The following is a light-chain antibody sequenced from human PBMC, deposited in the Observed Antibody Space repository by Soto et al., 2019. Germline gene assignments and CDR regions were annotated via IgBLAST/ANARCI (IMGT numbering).Light chain of an antibody. CDR1: QSISSW. J-gene: IGKJ1*01. CDR2: DAS. CDR3: QQYNSYSWT. Sequence: DIQMTQAPSTLPASVGDRVTITCRASQSISSWLAWYQQKPGKAPKLLIYDASSLESGVPSRFSGSGSGTEFTLTISSLQPDDFATYYCQQYNSYSWTFGQGTKVYIK. V-gene: IGKV1-5*01.